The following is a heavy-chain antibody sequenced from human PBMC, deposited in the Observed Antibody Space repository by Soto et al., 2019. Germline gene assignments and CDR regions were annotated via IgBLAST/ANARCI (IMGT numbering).Heavy chain of an antibody. J-gene: IGHJ4*02. CDR1: GFTFSSYS. V-gene: IGHV3-23*01. CDR3: AKGLYYYESSAYMGY. CDR2: ISGSGGST. D-gene: IGHD3-22*01. Sequence: GGSLRLSCAASGFTFSSYSMSWVRQAPGKGLEWVSAISGSGGSTYYADSVKGRFTISRDNSKNTLYLQMNSLRAEDTAVYYCAKGLYYYESSAYMGYWGQGTLVTVSS.